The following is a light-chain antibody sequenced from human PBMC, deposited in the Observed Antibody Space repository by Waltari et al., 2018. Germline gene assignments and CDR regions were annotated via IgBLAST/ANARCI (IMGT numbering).Light chain of an antibody. J-gene: IGKJ1*01. Sequence: DIHMTQSPSTLSASVGDRVTITCRASQSVTNWLAWYQHKPGKAPKVLIYKASSLESGVPSRFSGRGYGTEFTLTINNLQPDDVATYYCQQYSSSSRTFGQGTKVEVK. CDR3: QQYSSSSRT. V-gene: IGKV1-5*03. CDR2: KAS. CDR1: QSVTNW.